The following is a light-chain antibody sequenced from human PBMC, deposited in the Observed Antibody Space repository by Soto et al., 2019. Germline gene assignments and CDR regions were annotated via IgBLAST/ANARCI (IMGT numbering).Light chain of an antibody. V-gene: IGLV2-8*01. CDR2: EVS. J-gene: IGLJ1*01. Sequence: QSVLTQPPSASGSPGQSVTISCTGTSSDVGGYNYVSWYQQHPGKAPKLMIYEVSKRPSGVPDRFSGSKSGTTASLTVSGLQAEDEADYYCSSYAGSKNFYVFGTGTKVTVL. CDR1: SSDVGGYNY. CDR3: SSYAGSKNFYV.